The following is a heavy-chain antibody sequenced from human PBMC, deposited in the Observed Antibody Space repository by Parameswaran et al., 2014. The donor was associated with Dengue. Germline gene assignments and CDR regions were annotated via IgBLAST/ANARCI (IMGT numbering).Heavy chain of an antibody. CDR3: ARFSSSWYPDYYFDY. CDR2: IYYSGST. Sequence: WIRQPPGKGLEWIGYIYYSGSTYYNPSLKSRVTISVDTSKNQFSLKLSSVTAADTAVYYCARFSSSWYPDYYFDYWGQGTLVTVSS. V-gene: IGHV4-31*02. J-gene: IGHJ4*02. D-gene: IGHD6-13*01.